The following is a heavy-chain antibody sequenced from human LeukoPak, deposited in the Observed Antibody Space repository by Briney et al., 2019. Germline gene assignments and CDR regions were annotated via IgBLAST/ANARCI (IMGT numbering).Heavy chain of an antibody. CDR2: IKQDGSEK. CDR1: GFTFSSYW. J-gene: IGHJ4*02. V-gene: IGHV3-7*01. D-gene: IGHD3-3*01. Sequence: GGALRLSCAASGFTFSSYWMSWVRQAPGEGLGWVANIKQDGSEKYYVDSVKGRFTISRDNAKNSLYLQMNSLRAEDTAVYYCARVGTYYDFWSGYSDYWGQGTLVTVSS. CDR3: ARVGTYYDFWSGYSDY.